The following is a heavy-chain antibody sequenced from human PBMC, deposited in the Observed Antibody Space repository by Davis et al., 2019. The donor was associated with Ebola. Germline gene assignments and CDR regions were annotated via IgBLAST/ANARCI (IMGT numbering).Heavy chain of an antibody. Sequence: GESLKISCAASGFPVSSNYMTWVRQAPGKGLEWVAVIWYDGSNKYYADSVKGRFTISRDNSKNTLYLQMNSLRADDTAVYYCARVRAASYRNWYFDLWGRGTLVTVSS. CDR1: GFPVSSNY. D-gene: IGHD3-16*02. CDR3: ARVRAASYRNWYFDL. V-gene: IGHV3-33*08. J-gene: IGHJ2*01. CDR2: IWYDGSNK.